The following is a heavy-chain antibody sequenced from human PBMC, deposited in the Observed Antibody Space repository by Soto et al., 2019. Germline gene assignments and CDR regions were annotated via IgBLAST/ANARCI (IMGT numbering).Heavy chain of an antibody. D-gene: IGHD6-13*01. CDR2: INPKSGGT. CDR3: GRGPSPRAPAGGTPYYYAMDV. V-gene: IGHV1-2*02. J-gene: IGHJ6*02. CDR1: GYSCAGYY. Sequence: ASVKVGCKASGYSCAGYYMHWVRQAPGQGLEWMGWINPKSGGTKSAPKVQGRVTMTRDTSVTTVYMEVNWLRSDDTAVYYCGRGPSPRAPAGGTPYYYAMDVWGQGTTVTVSS.